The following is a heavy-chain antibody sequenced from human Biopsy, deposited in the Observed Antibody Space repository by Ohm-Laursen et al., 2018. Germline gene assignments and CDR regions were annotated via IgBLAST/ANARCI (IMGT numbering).Heavy chain of an antibody. V-gene: IGHV3-66*01. J-gene: IGHJ4*02. CDR2: IYTGDIT. Sequence: GSLRLSCAASGFTINSNYMNWARQAPGKGPDWVSVIYTGDITSYADSVKGRFTISRDISKNALYLHMNSLRAEDRGVYYCVRGLADGVHLNWGQGTLVAVSS. CDR3: VRGLADGVHLN. CDR1: GFTINSNY. D-gene: IGHD4-17*01.